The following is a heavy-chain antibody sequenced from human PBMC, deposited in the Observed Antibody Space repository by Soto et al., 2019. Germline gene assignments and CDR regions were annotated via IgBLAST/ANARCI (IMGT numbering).Heavy chain of an antibody. CDR3: ARDPGYSSSWPHFDY. J-gene: IGHJ4*02. CDR1: GFTFSSYA. CDR2: ISYDGTNK. Sequence: QVQLVESGGGVVQPGRSLRLSCAASGFTFSSYAMHWVRQAPGKGLEWVAVISYDGTNKYYADSVKGRFTISRDNSKNTLFLLMNSLRPEDTAVYYCARDPGYSSSWPHFDYWGQGILVTVSS. D-gene: IGHD6-13*01. V-gene: IGHV3-30-3*01.